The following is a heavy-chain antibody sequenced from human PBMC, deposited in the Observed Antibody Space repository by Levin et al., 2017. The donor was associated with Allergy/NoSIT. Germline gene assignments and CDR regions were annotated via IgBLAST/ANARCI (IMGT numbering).Heavy chain of an antibody. Sequence: LSLTCAASGFTFSTYWMHWVRQAPGKGLVWVSRINTDGSSTSYADSVMGRFTISRDNAKNTLYLQMSSLTAEDTAVYYCARDSGGYTYAPYDYWGQGALVTVSS. CDR3: ARDSGGYTYAPYDY. J-gene: IGHJ4*02. CDR2: INTDGSST. CDR1: GFTFSTYW. D-gene: IGHD5-18*01. V-gene: IGHV3-74*01.